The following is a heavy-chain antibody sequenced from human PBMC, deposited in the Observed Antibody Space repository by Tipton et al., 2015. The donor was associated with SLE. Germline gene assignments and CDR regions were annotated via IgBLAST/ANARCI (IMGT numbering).Heavy chain of an antibody. V-gene: IGHV1-18*01. CDR3: AGHSGSSHHDAFDI. J-gene: IGHJ3*02. CDR1: GYTFTSYG. Sequence: QSGAEVKKPGASVKVSCKASGYTFTSYGISWVRQAPGQGLEWMGWISAYNDNTNYAQKLQGRVTMTTDTSTSTAYMELRSLRSGDTAVYYCAGHSGSSHHDAFDIWGQGTMVTVSS. D-gene: IGHD1-26*01. CDR2: ISAYNDNT.